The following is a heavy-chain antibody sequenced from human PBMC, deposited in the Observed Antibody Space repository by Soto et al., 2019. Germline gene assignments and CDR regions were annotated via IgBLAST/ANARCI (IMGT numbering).Heavy chain of an antibody. CDR3: ARGGGYDPFDY. Sequence: PSETLSLTCTLSGASITYGGYSCIWIRQPPGKDLEWLGYISHLESTFYNPSFQSRLTLSIDRSKNQFSLKLASMTAADTAVYYCARGGGYDPFDYWGQGTLVTVSS. J-gene: IGHJ4*02. CDR1: GASITYGGYS. CDR2: ISHLEST. V-gene: IGHV4-30-2*01. D-gene: IGHD5-12*01.